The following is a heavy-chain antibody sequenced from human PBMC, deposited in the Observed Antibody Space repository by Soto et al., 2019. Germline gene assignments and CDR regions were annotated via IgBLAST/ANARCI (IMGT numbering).Heavy chain of an antibody. D-gene: IGHD2-2*02. J-gene: IGHJ5*02. CDR3: ARVGPTYCSSTSCYTRRPDWFDP. Sequence: ASVKVSCMASGYTFTSYGISWVRQAPGQGLEWMGWISAYNGNTNYAQKLQGRVTMTTDTSTSTAYMELRSLGSDDTAVYYCARVGPTYCSSTSCYTRRPDWFDPWGQGTLVTVSS. CDR1: GYTFTSYG. V-gene: IGHV1-18*04. CDR2: ISAYNGNT.